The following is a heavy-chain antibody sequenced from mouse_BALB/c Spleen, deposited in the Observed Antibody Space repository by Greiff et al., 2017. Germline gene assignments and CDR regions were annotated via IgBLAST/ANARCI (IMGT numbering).Heavy chain of an antibody. CDR1: GFTFSSYA. V-gene: IGHV5-6-5*01. J-gene: IGHJ4*01. CDR2: ISSGGST. Sequence: EVMLVESGGGLVKPGGSLKLSCAASGFTFSSYAMSWVRQTPEKRLEWVASISSGGSTYYPDSVKGRFTISRDNARNILYLQMSSLRSEDTAMYYCARGIYLDYWGQGTSVTVSS. D-gene: IGHD2-1*01. CDR3: ARGIYLDY.